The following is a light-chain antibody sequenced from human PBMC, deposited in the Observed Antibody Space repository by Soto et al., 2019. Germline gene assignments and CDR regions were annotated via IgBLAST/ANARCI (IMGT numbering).Light chain of an antibody. CDR3: AAWDDSAFGVV. J-gene: IGLJ2*01. CDR1: SSNIGSHI. CDR2: TNN. Sequence: QSVLTQPPSASGAPGQRVTISCSGSSSNIGSHIVNWYQQVPGTAPKLLIYTNNQRPSGVPDRFSGSKSGTSASLAISGLQSEDDADYYCAAWDDSAFGVVFGGGTKLTVL. V-gene: IGLV1-44*01.